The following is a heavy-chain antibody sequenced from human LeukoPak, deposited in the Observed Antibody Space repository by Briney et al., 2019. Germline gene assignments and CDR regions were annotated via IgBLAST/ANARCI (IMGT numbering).Heavy chain of an antibody. Sequence: ASVKVSCKASGYTFTSYGISWVRQAPGQGLEWMGWISAYNGNTNYAQKLQGIVTMTTDTSTSTAYMELRSLRSDDTAVYYCARVENDYGDSDYFDYWGQGTLVTVSS. CDR3: ARVENDYGDSDYFDY. V-gene: IGHV1-18*01. CDR1: GYTFTSYG. CDR2: ISAYNGNT. D-gene: IGHD4-17*01. J-gene: IGHJ4*02.